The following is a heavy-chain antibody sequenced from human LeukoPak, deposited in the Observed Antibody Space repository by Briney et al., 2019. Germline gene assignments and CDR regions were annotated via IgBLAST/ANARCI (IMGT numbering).Heavy chain of an antibody. V-gene: IGHV4-30-2*01. CDR1: GGSISSGGYS. Sequence: SQTLSLTCAVSGGSISSGGYSWSWIRQPPGKGLEWIGYIYHSGSTYYNPSLKSRVAISVDRSKNQFSLKLSPVTAADTAVYYCAREGPYPTARDAFDIWGQGTMVTVSS. CDR2: IYHSGST. J-gene: IGHJ3*02. CDR3: AREGPYPTARDAFDI.